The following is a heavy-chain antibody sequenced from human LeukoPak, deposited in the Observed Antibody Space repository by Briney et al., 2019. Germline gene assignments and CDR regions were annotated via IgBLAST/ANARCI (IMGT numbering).Heavy chain of an antibody. V-gene: IGHV1-18*01. D-gene: IGHD3-22*01. CDR1: GYTFTSYG. CDR3: AREGGYYYDSSGQDNWFDP. Sequence: ASVKVSCKASGYTFTSYGISWVRQAPGQGLEWMGWISAYNGNTNYAQKLQGRFTMTTDTSTSTAYMELRSLRSDDTAVYYCAREGGYYYDSSGQDNWFDPWGQGTLVTVSS. CDR2: ISAYNGNT. J-gene: IGHJ5*02.